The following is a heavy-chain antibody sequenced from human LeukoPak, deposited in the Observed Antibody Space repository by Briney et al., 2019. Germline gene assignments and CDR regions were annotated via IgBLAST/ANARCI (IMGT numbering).Heavy chain of an antibody. J-gene: IGHJ3*02. Sequence: GGSLRLSCAASGFTFSSYAMSWVRQAPGKGLEWVSAISGSGGSTYYADSVKGRFTISRDNSKNTLYLQMNSLRAEDTAVYYCARNSDYYDSSGYYQLLDIWGQGTMVTVSS. V-gene: IGHV3-23*01. CDR2: ISGSGGST. CDR1: GFTFSSYA. CDR3: ARNSDYYDSSGYYQLLDI. D-gene: IGHD3-22*01.